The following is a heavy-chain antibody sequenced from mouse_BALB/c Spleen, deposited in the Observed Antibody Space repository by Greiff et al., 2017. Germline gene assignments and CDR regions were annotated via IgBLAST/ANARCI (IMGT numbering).Heavy chain of an antibody. D-gene: IGHD1-1*01. Sequence: QVQLQQSGAELARPGASVKMSCKASGYTFTSYTMHWVKQRPGQGLEWIGYINPSSGYTNYNQKFKDKATLTADKSSSTAYMQLSSLTSEDSAVYYCAREGTTPGGGYAMDYWGQGTSVTVSS. CDR2: INPSSGYT. V-gene: IGHV1-4*01. CDR1: GYTFTSYT. CDR3: AREGTTPGGGYAMDY. J-gene: IGHJ4*01.